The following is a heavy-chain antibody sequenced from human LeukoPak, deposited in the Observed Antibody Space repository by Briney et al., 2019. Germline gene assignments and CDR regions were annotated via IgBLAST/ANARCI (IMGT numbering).Heavy chain of an antibody. CDR2: IYYTGNT. J-gene: IGHJ3*01. D-gene: IGHD6-19*01. CDR3: ARRSKAVAGLAFDF. Sequence: SETLSLTSTVSGGSISSYYWTWIRQPPGKGLEWIGYIYYTGNTNYNPSLKSRVTISVDTSKNHFSLKLSSVTAADTAVYYCARRSKAVAGLAFDFWGRGTMVTVSS. CDR1: GGSISSYY. V-gene: IGHV4-59*08.